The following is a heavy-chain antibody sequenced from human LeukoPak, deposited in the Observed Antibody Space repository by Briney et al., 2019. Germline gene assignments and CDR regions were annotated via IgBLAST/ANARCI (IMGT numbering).Heavy chain of an antibody. J-gene: IGHJ6*03. CDR3: ARHQDGDYVYYYMDV. V-gene: IGHV3-21*05. Sequence: PGGSLRLSCAASGFTFSSYSMNWVRQAPGKGLEWVSYISSSSSYIYYADSVKGRFTISRDNAKNSLYLQMNSLRAEDTAVYYCARHQDGDYVYYYMDVWGKGTTVTVSS. CDR1: GFTFSSYS. D-gene: IGHD4-17*01. CDR2: ISSSSSYI.